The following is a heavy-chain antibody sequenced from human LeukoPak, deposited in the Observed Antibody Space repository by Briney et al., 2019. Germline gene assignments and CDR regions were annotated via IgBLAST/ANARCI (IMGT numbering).Heavy chain of an antibody. V-gene: IGHV3-23*01. CDR3: AKQSYARSLGE. J-gene: IGHJ4*02. D-gene: IGHD2-8*01. CDR2: TNSGGSSS. Sequence: GRSLRLSCATSGFPFSDFSMSWVRQAPGKGLEWISTTNSGGSSSDYAESVKGRFTISRDNSKNTLYLQMSSLRVEDTAMYYCAKQSYARSLGEGGPGTLVTVSS. CDR1: GFPFSDFS.